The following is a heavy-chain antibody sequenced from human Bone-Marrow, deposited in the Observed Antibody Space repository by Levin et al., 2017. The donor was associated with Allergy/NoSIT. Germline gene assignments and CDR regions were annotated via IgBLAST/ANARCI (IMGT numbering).Heavy chain of an antibody. Sequence: GESLKISCAPSGFTFSSFGMHWVRQAPGKGLEWVALISFDGNNKYYPDPVKGQFPISRDNFKNTVYLRMSSLRAEDSAVYYCAKGGYCISTACPVDDYYKYGMDVWGQGTTVTVSS. CDR2: ISFDGNNK. D-gene: IGHD2-2*01. V-gene: IGHV3-30*18. CDR3: AKGGYCISTACPVDDYYKYGMDV. CDR1: GFTFSSFG. J-gene: IGHJ6*01.